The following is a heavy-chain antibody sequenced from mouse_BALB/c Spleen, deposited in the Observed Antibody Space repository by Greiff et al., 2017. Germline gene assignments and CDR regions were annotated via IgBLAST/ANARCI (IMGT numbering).Heavy chain of an antibody. CDR2: ISYSGST. D-gene: IGHD2-4*01. CDR3: ASTSTMINAWFAY. Sequence: VQLKESGPSLVKPSQTLSLTCSVTGDSITSGYWNWIRKFPGNKLEYMGYISYSGSTYYNPSLKSRISITRDTSKNQYYLQLNSVTTEDTATYYCASTSTMINAWFAYWGQGTLVTVSA. V-gene: IGHV3-8*02. CDR1: GDSITSGY. J-gene: IGHJ3*01.